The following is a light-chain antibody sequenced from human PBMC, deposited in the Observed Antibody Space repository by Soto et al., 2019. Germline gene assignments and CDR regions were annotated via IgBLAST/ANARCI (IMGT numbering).Light chain of an antibody. V-gene: IGKV1-5*03. CDR2: KGS. J-gene: IGKJ1*01. CDR1: QSLCSW. Sequence: DIQMTQSPSTLSASVGDRVTITCRASQSLCSWLVWYQQKPGKAPKLLIYKGSNLESGVPSRFSGSGSATEFTLTISSLQPDDFATYYCQQDDSFPWTFGQGTKVEIK. CDR3: QQDDSFPWT.